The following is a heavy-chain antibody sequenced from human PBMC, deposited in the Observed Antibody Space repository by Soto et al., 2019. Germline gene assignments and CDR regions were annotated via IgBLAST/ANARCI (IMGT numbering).Heavy chain of an antibody. CDR3: ARVVDGP. CDR1: GGSISSSCYH. D-gene: IGHD2-15*01. CDR2: IYYSGST. V-gene: IGHV4-39*01. J-gene: IGHJ5*02. Sequence: TSEPLSPPSTVSGGSISSSCYHLGWIPQPPGKGLEWIGSIYYSGSTYYNPSLKSRVTISVDTSKNRFSLKLSSVTAADTAVYYCARVVDGPWGQGTLVTVFS.